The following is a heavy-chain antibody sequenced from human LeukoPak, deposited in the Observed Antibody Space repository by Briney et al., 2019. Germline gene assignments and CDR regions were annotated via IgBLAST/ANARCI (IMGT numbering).Heavy chain of an antibody. CDR3: ATPIGTMVRGFIVGENNDY. J-gene: IGHJ4*02. D-gene: IGHD3-10*01. CDR2: ISSSGGTT. Sequence: PGGSLRLSCAASGFTFTSYAMSWVRQAPGKGLEWVSAISSSGGTTYYADSVKGRFTISRDNSKNTLYLQMNSLRAEDTAVYYCATPIGTMVRGFIVGENNDYWGQGTLVTVPS. V-gene: IGHV3-23*01. CDR1: GFTFTSYA.